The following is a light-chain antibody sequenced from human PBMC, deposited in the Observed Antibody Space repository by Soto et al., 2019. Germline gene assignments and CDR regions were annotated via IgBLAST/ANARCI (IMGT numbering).Light chain of an antibody. Sequence: DIQMTQSPSSLSASVGDRVTITCRASQSISSYLNWYQQKPGKAPKLLIFAASSLQSGVPSRFSGSRSGPDFTLTISSLQPEDFATYYCQQSYGTPITFGQGTRLEIK. CDR1: QSISSY. J-gene: IGKJ5*01. V-gene: IGKV1-39*01. CDR2: AAS. CDR3: QQSYGTPIT.